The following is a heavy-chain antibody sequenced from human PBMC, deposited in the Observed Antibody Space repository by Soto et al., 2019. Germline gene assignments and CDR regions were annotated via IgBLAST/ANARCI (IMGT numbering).Heavy chain of an antibody. J-gene: IGHJ4*02. V-gene: IGHV1-18*01. CDR1: GYTFAHYG. CDR2: ISGDNGNT. Sequence: QVQLVQSGAEVKKPGASVKVSCKASGYTFAHYGISWVRQAPGQGPEWMGWISGDNGNTKYAQIFQGRVTMTTDTSTTTAYMVLRSLRSGDTAVYYCGKTYYYDSWGRARGDYWGQGTLITVSS. D-gene: IGHD3-22*01. CDR3: GKTYYYDSWGRARGDY.